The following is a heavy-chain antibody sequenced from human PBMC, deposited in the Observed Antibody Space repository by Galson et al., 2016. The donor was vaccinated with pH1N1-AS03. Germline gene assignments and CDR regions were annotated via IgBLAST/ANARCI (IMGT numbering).Heavy chain of an antibody. D-gene: IGHD3-10*01. CDR2: ISWNSGSI. CDR1: GFTFDDYA. CDR3: ARAEYGAGSYVDY. Sequence: SLRLSCAASGFTFDDYAMQWVRQAPGKGLEWVSGISWNSGSIGYADSVKGRFTISRDNAKNSLYLEMNSLRGEDTALYFCARAEYGAGSYVDYWGQATLVTVSS. J-gene: IGHJ4*02. V-gene: IGHV3-9*01.